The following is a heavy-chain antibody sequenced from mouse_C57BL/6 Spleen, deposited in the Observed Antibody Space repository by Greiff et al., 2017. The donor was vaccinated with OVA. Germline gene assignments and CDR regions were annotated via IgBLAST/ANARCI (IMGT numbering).Heavy chain of an antibody. J-gene: IGHJ2*01. D-gene: IGHD2-1*01. CDR2: INPSSGYT. CDR1: GYTFTSYT. V-gene: IGHV1-4*01. Sequence: QVQLQQSGAELARPGASVKMSCKASGYTFTSYTMHWVKQRPGKGLEWIGYINPSSGYTKYNQKFKDKATLTADKSSSTAYMQLSSLTSEDSAVYYCANPNLSTIPYDCYYWGQGTTLTFSS. CDR3: ANPNLSTIPYDCYY.